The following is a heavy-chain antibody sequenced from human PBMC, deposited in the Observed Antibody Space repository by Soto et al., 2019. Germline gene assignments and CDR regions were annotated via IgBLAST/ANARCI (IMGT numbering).Heavy chain of an antibody. Sequence: QVQLQESGPGLVKPSETLSLTCTVSGGSISSYYWSWIRQPPGKGLEWIGYIYYSGSTNYSPSLKSRVTISVDTSKNEFSLNLSSVTAADPAVYYCAREGVSSSWYYYYALDVWGQGNTVSVSS. V-gene: IGHV4-59*01. D-gene: IGHD6-13*01. CDR2: IYYSGST. J-gene: IGHJ6*02. CDR3: AREGVSSSWYYYYALDV. CDR1: GGSISSYY.